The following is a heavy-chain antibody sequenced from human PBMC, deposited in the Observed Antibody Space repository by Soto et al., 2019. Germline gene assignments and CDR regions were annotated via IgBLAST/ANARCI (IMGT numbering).Heavy chain of an antibody. CDR2: IFGSGAPT. J-gene: IGHJ3*01. D-gene: IGHD3-16*01. CDR3: TREASSWGFAFDL. V-gene: IGHV3-23*01. Sequence: EVQLLESGGGLVHPGGSLRLSCAASGFTFSHYAMSWVRQAPGKGLQWVSTIFGSGAPTHYADSVKGRFGISRDNSNNMLFLEMNSLKDEDTAVYYCTREASSWGFAFDLWGQEKRVAVSS. CDR1: GFTFSHYA.